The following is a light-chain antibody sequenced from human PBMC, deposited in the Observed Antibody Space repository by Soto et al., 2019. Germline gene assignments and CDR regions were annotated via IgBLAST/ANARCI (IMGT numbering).Light chain of an antibody. V-gene: IGKV1-5*03. CDR1: QSISRW. Sequence: DIQMTQFPSTLSASVGDRVSITCRASQSISRWLDWYQQKPGKAPKLLIYKASTLKSGVPSRFSGMGSVTEFNLTISSLQPDDFGTYYCQQYHSYSEAFGQGTKVDIK. CDR3: QQYHSYSEA. CDR2: KAS. J-gene: IGKJ1*01.